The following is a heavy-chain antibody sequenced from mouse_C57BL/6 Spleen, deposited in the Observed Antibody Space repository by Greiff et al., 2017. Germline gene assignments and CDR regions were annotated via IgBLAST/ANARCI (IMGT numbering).Heavy chain of an antibody. J-gene: IGHJ1*03. V-gene: IGHV1-61*01. CDR3: ARHGSRGYCDV. D-gene: IGHD1-1*01. CDR2: IYPSDSET. Sequence: QVQLQQPGAELVRPGSSVKLSCKASGYTFTSYWMDWVKQRPGQGLEWIGNIYPSDSETHYNQKFKDKATLTVDKSSSTAYMQLSSLTSEDSAVYYCARHGSRGYCDVWGTGTTVTVSS. CDR1: GYTFTSYW.